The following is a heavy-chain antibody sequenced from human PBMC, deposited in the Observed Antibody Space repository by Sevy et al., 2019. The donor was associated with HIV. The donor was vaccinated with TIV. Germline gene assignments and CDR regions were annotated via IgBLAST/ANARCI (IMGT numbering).Heavy chain of an antibody. D-gene: IGHD3-22*01. CDR3: ARLNVYYYDDDGYYTTGNAFDI. V-gene: IGHV3-53*01. Sequence: GGSLRLSCAASGFSVSDTYMSWVRQAPGKGLEWVSVIYCGDKTYHADSVKGRFTISRDSSKNTIYLQLNSLRTEDTAVYYCARLNVYYYDDDGYYTTGNAFDIWGQGTMVTVSS. J-gene: IGHJ3*02. CDR1: GFSVSDTY. CDR2: IYCGDKT.